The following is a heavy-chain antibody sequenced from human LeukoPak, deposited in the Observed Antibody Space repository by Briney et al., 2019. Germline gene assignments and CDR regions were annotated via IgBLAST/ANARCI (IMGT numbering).Heavy chain of an antibody. V-gene: IGHV4-4*07. CDR2: IYTSGST. CDR1: GGSISSYY. J-gene: IGHJ4*02. Sequence: PSETLSLTCTVSGGSISSYYWSWIRQPAGKGLEWIGRIYTSGSTNYNPSLKSRVTMSVDTSKNQFSLKLSSVTAADTAVYYCAREEDCSSTSCYLGFDYWGQGTLVTVSS. D-gene: IGHD2-2*01. CDR3: AREEDCSSTSCYLGFDY.